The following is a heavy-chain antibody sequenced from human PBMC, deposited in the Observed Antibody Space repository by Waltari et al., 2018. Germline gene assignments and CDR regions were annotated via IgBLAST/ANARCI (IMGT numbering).Heavy chain of an antibody. CDR3: EKSSCGVGMIFDY. D-gene: IGHD3-3*01. V-gene: IGHV4-39*01. CDR1: GCSISSSGYY. J-gene: IGHJ4*02. Sequence: QLQLQELGPGLVKPSETLSLTCTVSGCSISSSGYYWGWIRQPPGKGLEWTGKGLEWIGSSSCSGSTYSSPSLKSRVTISVDTTKNQVSLKLSSVTAAGTAVYYCEKSSCGVGMIFDYWGQGTLVTVS. CDR2: SSCSGST.